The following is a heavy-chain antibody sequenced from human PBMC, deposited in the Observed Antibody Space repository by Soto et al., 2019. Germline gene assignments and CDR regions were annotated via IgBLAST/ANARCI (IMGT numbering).Heavy chain of an antibody. CDR3: ARQGIAARRPPYYMDV. CDR1: GGSISSGGYY. V-gene: IGHV4-31*03. CDR2: IYYSGST. J-gene: IGHJ6*03. D-gene: IGHD6-6*01. Sequence: SETLSLTCTVSGGSISSGGYYWSWIRQHPGKGLEWIGYIYYSGSTYYNPSLKSRVTISVDTSKNQFSLKLSSVTAADTAVYYCARQGIAARRPPYYMDVWGKGTTVTVSS.